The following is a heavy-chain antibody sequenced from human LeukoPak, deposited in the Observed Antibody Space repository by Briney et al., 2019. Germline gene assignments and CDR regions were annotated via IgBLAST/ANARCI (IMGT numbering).Heavy chain of an antibody. Sequence: PGGSLRLSCAASGFTFDDYAMHWVRQAPGKGLEWVSYISSSGSTIYYADSVKGRFTISRDNAKNSLYLQMNSLRAEDTAVYYCASLYLDYGSDSYNWFDPWGQGTLVTVSS. CDR2: ISSSGSTI. D-gene: IGHD3-10*01. V-gene: IGHV3-11*01. CDR1: GFTFDDYA. J-gene: IGHJ5*02. CDR3: ASLYLDYGSDSYNWFDP.